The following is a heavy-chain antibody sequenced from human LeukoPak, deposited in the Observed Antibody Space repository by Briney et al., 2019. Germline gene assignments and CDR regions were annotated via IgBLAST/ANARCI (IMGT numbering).Heavy chain of an antibody. Sequence: GGSLRLSCAASGFTFASYAMHWVRQPPGKGLEWVTLLAYDGTNKQYADSVKGRFTISRDNAKNSLYLQMNSLRAEDTAVYYCAELGITMIGGVWGKGTTVTISS. D-gene: IGHD3-10*02. V-gene: IGHV3-33*03. CDR1: GFTFASYA. CDR3: AELGITMIGGV. CDR2: LAYDGTNK. J-gene: IGHJ6*04.